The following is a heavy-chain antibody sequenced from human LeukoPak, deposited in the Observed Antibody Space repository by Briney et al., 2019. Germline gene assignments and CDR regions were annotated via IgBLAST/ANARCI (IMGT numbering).Heavy chain of an antibody. CDR2: IYYSGST. V-gene: IGHV4-59*01. CDR1: GGSISSYY. CDR3: ARVLPDPLNYVWGCYIDY. D-gene: IGHD3-16*01. Sequence: SETLSLTCTVSGGSISSYYWSWIRQPPGKGLEWIGYIYYSGSTNYNPSLKSRVTISVDTSKNQFSLKLSSVTAADTAVYYCARVLPDPLNYVWGCYIDYWGQGTLVTVSS. J-gene: IGHJ4*02.